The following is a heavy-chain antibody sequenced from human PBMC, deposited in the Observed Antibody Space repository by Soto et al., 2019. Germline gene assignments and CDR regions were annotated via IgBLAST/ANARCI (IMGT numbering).Heavy chain of an antibody. V-gene: IGHV4-59*01. Sequence: SATLSLTCTVSGGSISSYYWSWILQPPGKGLEWIGYIYYSGSTNDNPSLKSRVTISVDTSKNQFSLKLSSGTAADTAVHSCAKALAVAGLYDYWGQGTLVTVSS. CDR3: AKALAVAGLYDY. D-gene: IGHD6-19*01. CDR1: GGSISSYY. CDR2: IYYSGST. J-gene: IGHJ4*02.